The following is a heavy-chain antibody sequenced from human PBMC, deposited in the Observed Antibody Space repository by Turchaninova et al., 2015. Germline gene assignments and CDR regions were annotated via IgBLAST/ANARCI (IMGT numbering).Heavy chain of an antibody. CDR3: ASLYGSALGDPFDI. Sequence: QVQLQESGPGLVPPAETLSLTCGVSGSSISSGFFWGCIQQPPGKGLGWIATISQSGSTYYNPSLKSRGTISVYTSKNQFSLKLSSVTAADTAVYYCASLYGSALGDPFDIWGQGTMVTVSS. D-gene: IGHD6-19*01. J-gene: IGHJ3*02. CDR1: GSSISSGFF. V-gene: IGHV4-38-2*01. CDR2: ISQSGST.